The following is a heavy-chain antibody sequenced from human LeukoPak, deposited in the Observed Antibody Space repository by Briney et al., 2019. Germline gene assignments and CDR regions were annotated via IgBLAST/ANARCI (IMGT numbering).Heavy chain of an antibody. CDR1: GFTFSSYA. CDR3: AKNIIVVVAATLDY. Sequence: GGSLRVSCAASGFTFSSYAMRWVRQAPGKGLEWVSAISGSGGSTYYADSVKGRFTISRDNSKNTLYLQMNSLRVEDTAVYYCAKNIIVVVAATLDYWGQGTLVTVSS. J-gene: IGHJ4*02. CDR2: ISGSGGST. D-gene: IGHD2-15*01. V-gene: IGHV3-23*01.